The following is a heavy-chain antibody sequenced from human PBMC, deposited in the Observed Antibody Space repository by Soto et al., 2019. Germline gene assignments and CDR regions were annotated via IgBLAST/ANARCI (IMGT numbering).Heavy chain of an antibody. D-gene: IGHD6-6*01. Sequence: GESLKISCQGSGYSFASYWIGWVRQIPGKDLEWMGIIYPGDSDTRYSPSFQGQVTISADKSLRTAYLQWTSLKASDTALYYCARTRSFTLGFYYDGMDVWGQGTTVTVSS. V-gene: IGHV5-51*01. J-gene: IGHJ6*02. CDR3: ARTRSFTLGFYYDGMDV. CDR1: GYSFASYW. CDR2: IYPGDSDT.